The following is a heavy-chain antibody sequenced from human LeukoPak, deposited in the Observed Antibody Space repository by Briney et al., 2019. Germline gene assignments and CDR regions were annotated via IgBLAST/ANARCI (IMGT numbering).Heavy chain of an antibody. CDR1: GYTFTSYY. CDR3: ARTLTVTTHGHGGDY. D-gene: IGHD4-17*01. CDR2: INPSGGSA. J-gene: IGHJ4*02. V-gene: IGHV1-46*01. Sequence: GASVKVSCKASGYTFTSYYMHWVRQAPGQGLEWMEIINPSGGSASYAQKFQGRVTMTRDTSTSTVYMELSSLRSEDTAVYYCARTLTVTTHGHGGDYWGQGTLVTVSS.